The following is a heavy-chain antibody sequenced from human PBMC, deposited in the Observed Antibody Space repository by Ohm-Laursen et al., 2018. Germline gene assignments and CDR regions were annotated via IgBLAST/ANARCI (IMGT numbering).Heavy chain of an antibody. CDR3: ARDVSGREQFDY. J-gene: IGHJ4*02. CDR1: GFTFSDYY. Sequence: SLKLSCAASGFTFSDYYMSWIRQAPGKGLEWVSYISSSGSSTYYADSVKGRFTISRDNAKYSTYLQMNSLRAGDTAVYYCARDVSGREQFDYWGQGTLVSVSS. D-gene: IGHD3-10*01. V-gene: IGHV3-11*01. CDR2: ISSSGSST.